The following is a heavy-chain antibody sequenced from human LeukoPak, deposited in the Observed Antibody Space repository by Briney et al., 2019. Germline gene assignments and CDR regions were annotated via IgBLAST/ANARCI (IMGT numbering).Heavy chain of an antibody. J-gene: IGHJ2*01. CDR2: IHSGAGT. CDR3: ARVPQQHWDFDP. Sequence: GGSLRLSCAASGFTVSSSSMSWVRQAPGKGLEWVSLIHSGAGTYYADSLKGRFTISRDNPKNTLFLQMNSLRAEDTAVYYCARVPQQHWDFDPWGRGTLVTVSS. V-gene: IGHV3-53*01. D-gene: IGHD6-13*01. CDR1: GFTVSSSS.